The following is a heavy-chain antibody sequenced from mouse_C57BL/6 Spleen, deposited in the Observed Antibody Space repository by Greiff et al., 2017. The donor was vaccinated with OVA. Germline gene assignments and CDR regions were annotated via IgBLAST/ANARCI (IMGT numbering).Heavy chain of an antibody. V-gene: IGHV3-6*01. CDR1: GYSITSGYY. CDR2: ISYDGSN. CDR3: ARDGDYDYAMDY. Sequence: ESGPGLVKPSQSLSLTCSVTGYSITSGYYWNWIRQFPGIKLEWMGYISYDGSNNYNPSLKNRISITRDTSKNQFFLKLNSVTTEDTATYCCARDGDYDYAMDYWGQGTSVTVSS. J-gene: IGHJ4*01. D-gene: IGHD2-4*01.